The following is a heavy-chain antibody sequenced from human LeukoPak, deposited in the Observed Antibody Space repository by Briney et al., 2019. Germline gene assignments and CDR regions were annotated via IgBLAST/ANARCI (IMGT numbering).Heavy chain of an antibody. CDR1: GFTFSNTW. V-gene: IGHV3-48*02. CDR3: ARDPVVVVAATMNYFDY. CDR2: ISSSSSTI. D-gene: IGHD2-15*01. Sequence: SGGSLRLSCAASGFTFSNTWMNWVRQAPGKGLEWVSYISSSSSTIYYADSVKGRFTISRDNAKNSLYLQMNSLRDEDTAVYYCARDPVVVVAATMNYFDYWGQGTLVTVSS. J-gene: IGHJ4*02.